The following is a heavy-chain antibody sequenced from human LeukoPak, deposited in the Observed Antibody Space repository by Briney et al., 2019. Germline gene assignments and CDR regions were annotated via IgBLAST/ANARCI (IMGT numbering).Heavy chain of an antibody. D-gene: IGHD1-26*01. J-gene: IGHJ5*02. CDR3: ARDLRSDSNWFDP. CDR1: GYTFTIYY. V-gene: IGHV1-46*01. CDR2: INPSGGST. Sequence: ASVKISCKASGYTFTIYYIHWVRQAPGQGLEWMGMINPSGGSTSYAQKFQGRVTVTRDTSTSTVYMELSSLTSEDTAVYYCARDLRSDSNWFDPWGQGSLVTVSS.